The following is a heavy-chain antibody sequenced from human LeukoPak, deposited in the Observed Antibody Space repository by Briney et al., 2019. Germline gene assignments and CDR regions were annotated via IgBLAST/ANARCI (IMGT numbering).Heavy chain of an antibody. CDR3: ARPGPDAFDI. J-gene: IGHJ3*02. Sequence: GGSLRFSCAASGFTFSSYSMNWVRQAPGKGLEWVSSISSSSSYIYYADSVKGRFTISRDNSKNTLYLQMNSLRAEDTAVYYCARPGPDAFDIWGQGTMVTVSS. V-gene: IGHV3-21*01. CDR1: GFTFSSYS. CDR2: ISSSSSYI.